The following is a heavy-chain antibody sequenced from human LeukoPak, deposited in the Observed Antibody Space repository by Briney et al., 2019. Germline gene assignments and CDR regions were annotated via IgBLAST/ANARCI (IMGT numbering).Heavy chain of an antibody. D-gene: IGHD3-10*01. Sequence: SQTLSLTCTVSGGSISSGDYYWSWIRQPPGKGLEWIGYIYYSGSTYYNPSLKSRVTISVDTSKNQFSLKLSSVTAADTAVYYCARVTRYGSGIDYWGQGTLVTVSS. V-gene: IGHV4-30-4*01. CDR3: ARVTRYGSGIDY. CDR1: GGSISSGDYY. J-gene: IGHJ4*02. CDR2: IYYSGST.